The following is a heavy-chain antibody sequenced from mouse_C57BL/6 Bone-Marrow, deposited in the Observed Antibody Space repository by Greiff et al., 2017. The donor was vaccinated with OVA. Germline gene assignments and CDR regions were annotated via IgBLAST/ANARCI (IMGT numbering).Heavy chain of an antibody. V-gene: IGHV1-47*01. D-gene: IGHD1-1*01. CDR3: ARRGSRFYAMDY. Sequence: VKLVESGAELVKPGASVKMSCKASGYTFTTYPIEWMKQNHGKSLEWIGNFHPYNDDTKYNEKFKGKATLTVEKSSSTVYLELSRLTSDDSAVYYCARRGSRFYAMDYWGQGTSVTVSS. J-gene: IGHJ4*01. CDR2: FHPYNDDT. CDR1: GYTFTTYP.